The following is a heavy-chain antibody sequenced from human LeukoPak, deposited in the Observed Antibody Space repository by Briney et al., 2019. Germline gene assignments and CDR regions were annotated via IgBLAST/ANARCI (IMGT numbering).Heavy chain of an antibody. Sequence: MPSETLSLTCTVSGGSISSSSSYYWAWIRQPPGKGLEWIGSISYSGNTYYNPSLKSRVTISLDTSKNQFSLRLSPVTAADTALYYCAREGGSGLTIDYWGQGPLVTVSS. J-gene: IGHJ4*02. V-gene: IGHV4-39*07. CDR1: GGSISSSSSYY. CDR3: AREGGSGLTIDY. CDR2: ISYSGNT. D-gene: IGHD3-22*01.